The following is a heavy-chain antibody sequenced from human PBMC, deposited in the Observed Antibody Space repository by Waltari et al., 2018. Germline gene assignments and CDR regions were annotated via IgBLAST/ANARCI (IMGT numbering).Heavy chain of an antibody. V-gene: IGHV4-34*01. CDR2: INHSGST. Sequence: QVQLQQWGAGLLKPSETLSLTCAVYGGSFSGYYWSWIRQPPGKGLEWIGEINHSGSTNYSPSLKSRVTISVDTSKNQFSLKLSSVTAADTAVYYCARWPGFYYGAPFDYWGQGTLVTVSS. D-gene: IGHD4-17*01. CDR3: ARWPGFYYGAPFDY. J-gene: IGHJ4*02. CDR1: GGSFSGYY.